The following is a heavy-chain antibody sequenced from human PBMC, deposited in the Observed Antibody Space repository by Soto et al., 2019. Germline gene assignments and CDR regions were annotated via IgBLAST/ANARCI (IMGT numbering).Heavy chain of an antibody. V-gene: IGHV1-8*01. CDR2: MKPNTGDS. CDR1: GYTFTTND. D-gene: IGHD6-13*01. J-gene: IGHJ4*02. CDR3: ARGGPAAGFDL. Sequence: QVQLVQSGAEVKKPGASVKVSCKASGYTFTTNDINWVRQASGQGLEWMGWMKPNTGDSGSAQDFQGRITMTRDTATSTAYMELSSLRSEDTAVYYCARGGPAAGFDLWGQGNLVTVSS.